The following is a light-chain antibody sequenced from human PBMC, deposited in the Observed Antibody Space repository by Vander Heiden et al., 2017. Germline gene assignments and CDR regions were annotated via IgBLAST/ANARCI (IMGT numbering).Light chain of an antibody. Sequence: RITCSGDALPKQYAYWYQQKPGQAPVLVIYKDSERPSGIPERFSGSSSGTTVTLTISGVQAEDEADYYCQSTDSSGTYVVFGGGTKLTGL. V-gene: IGLV3-25*03. CDR2: KDS. J-gene: IGLJ2*01. CDR3: QSTDSSGTYVV. CDR1: ALPKQY.